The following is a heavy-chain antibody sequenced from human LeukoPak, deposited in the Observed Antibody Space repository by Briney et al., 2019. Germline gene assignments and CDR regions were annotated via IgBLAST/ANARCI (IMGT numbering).Heavy chain of an antibody. Sequence: GGSLRLSCEGSGFTFASYTMNWVRQAPGKGLEWVSYISSSTHKIYYADSVKGRFTISRNNAKNSLYLQMNSLRAEDTAVYYCARGIGATSIRRAYWGQGTLVTVSS. V-gene: IGHV3-48*04. J-gene: IGHJ4*02. D-gene: IGHD1-26*01. CDR2: ISSSTHKI. CDR3: ARGIGATSIRRAY. CDR1: GFTFASYT.